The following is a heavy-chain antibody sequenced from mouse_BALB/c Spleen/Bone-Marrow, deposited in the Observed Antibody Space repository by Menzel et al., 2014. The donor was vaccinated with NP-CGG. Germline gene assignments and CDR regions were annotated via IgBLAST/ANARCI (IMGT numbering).Heavy chain of an antibody. CDR3: ARFRICYGGCGAMDY. CDR2: IAPGSGST. V-gene: IGHV1S41*01. D-gene: IGHD2-13*01. Sequence: DLVKPGASVKLSCKASGYTFTSYWINWIKQRPGQGLEWIGRIAPGSGSTYYNEMFKGKATLTVDTPSSTAYIQLSSLSSEDSAVYFCARFRICYGGCGAMDYWGQGASVTVSS. CDR1: GYTFTSYW. J-gene: IGHJ4*01.